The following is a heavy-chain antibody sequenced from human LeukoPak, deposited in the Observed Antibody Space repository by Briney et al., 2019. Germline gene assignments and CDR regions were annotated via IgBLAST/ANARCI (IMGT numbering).Heavy chain of an antibody. Sequence: WGSLRLSCAASGFSFSGSGMRWVRQASGKGLEWVGHIRSQADSYATVYGASVKGRFTITRDDSENTAYLQMNSLKTEDTAVYYCASFPSGSYSAYWGQGTLVTVSS. J-gene: IGHJ4*02. V-gene: IGHV3-73*01. CDR3: ASFPSGSYSAY. CDR2: IRSQADSYAT. CDR1: GFSFSGSG. D-gene: IGHD1-26*01.